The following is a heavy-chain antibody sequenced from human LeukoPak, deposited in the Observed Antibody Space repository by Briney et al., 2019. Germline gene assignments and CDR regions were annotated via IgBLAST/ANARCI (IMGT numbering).Heavy chain of an antibody. D-gene: IGHD2-15*01. J-gene: IGHJ4*02. V-gene: IGHV3-7*03. CDR2: IKQDGSEK. CDR1: GFTFSSYW. CDR3: ARDIGCGRGGSCYFDY. Sequence: GGSLRLSCAASGFTFSSYWMSWVRQAPGKGLEWVANIKQDGSEKYYVDSVKGRFTISRDNAKNSLYLQMNSLRAEDTAVYYCARDIGCGRGGSCYFDYWGQGTLVTVSS.